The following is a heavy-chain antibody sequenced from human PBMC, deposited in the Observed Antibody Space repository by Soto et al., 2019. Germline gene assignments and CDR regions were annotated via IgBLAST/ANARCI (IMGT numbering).Heavy chain of an antibody. CDR1: GFTFSSYS. D-gene: IGHD1-26*01. CDR2: ISSSSSYI. CDR3: AKGGVGSTSNAFDI. Sequence: PGGSLRLSCAASGFTFSSYSMNWVRQAPGKGLEWVSSISSSSSYIYYADSVKGRFTISRDNAKNSLYLQMNSLRAEDTAVYYCAKGGVGSTSNAFDIWGQGTMVTVSS. J-gene: IGHJ3*02. V-gene: IGHV3-21*01.